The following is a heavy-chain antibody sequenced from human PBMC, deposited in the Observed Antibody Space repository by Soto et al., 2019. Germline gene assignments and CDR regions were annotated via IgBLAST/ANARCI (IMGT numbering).Heavy chain of an antibody. Sequence: EVQLVESGGGLVQPGGSLRLSCAASGFTFSNYWMSWVRQAPGKGLEWVANINQDGSEKNYVDSVKGRFTMSRDNAKNSVFVQMDSLRAEDTAVYYCARGTNFDDDSGYFDYWGQGTLVTVSP. D-gene: IGHD3-22*01. CDR1: GFTFSNYW. J-gene: IGHJ4*02. V-gene: IGHV3-7*01. CDR2: INQDGSEK. CDR3: ARGTNFDDDSGYFDY.